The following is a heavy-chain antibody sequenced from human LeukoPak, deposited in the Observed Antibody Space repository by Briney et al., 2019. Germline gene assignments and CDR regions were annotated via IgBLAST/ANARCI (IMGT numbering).Heavy chain of an antibody. CDR3: AKNGDGVIGYLLN. CDR2: ISGSDGST. V-gene: IGHV3-23*01. CDR1: GFTFSSYA. D-gene: IGHD3-22*01. Sequence: PGGSLRLYCAASGFTFSSYAMSWVRQAPGKGLEWVSGISGSDGSTYSADSVKGRFTISRDTSRNTLYLQMNSLRAEDTAVYYCAKNGDGVIGYLLNWGRGTLVTASS. J-gene: IGHJ4*02.